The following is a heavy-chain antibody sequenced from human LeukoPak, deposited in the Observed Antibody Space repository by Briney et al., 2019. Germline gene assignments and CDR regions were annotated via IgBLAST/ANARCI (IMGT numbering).Heavy chain of an antibody. V-gene: IGHV4-34*01. Sequence: SETLSLTCAVYGGSFSGCYWSWIRQPPGKGLEWIGEINHSGSTNYNPSLKSRVTISVDTSKNQFSLKLSSVTAADTAVYYCARGLLWFGEYYFDYWGQGTLVTVSS. D-gene: IGHD3-10*01. CDR2: INHSGST. J-gene: IGHJ4*02. CDR1: GGSFSGCY. CDR3: ARGLLWFGEYYFDY.